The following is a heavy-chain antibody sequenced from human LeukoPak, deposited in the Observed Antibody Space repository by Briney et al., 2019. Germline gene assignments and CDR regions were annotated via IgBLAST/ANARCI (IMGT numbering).Heavy chain of an antibody. D-gene: IGHD3-22*01. CDR3: ARESNSGYYLSY. CDR1: GFTVSTNY. J-gene: IGHJ4*02. CDR2: IYSGGRT. Sequence: QPGGSLRLSCAASGFTVSTNYMSWVRQAPGKGLEWVSVIYSGGRTYYADSVKGRFTISGDNSKDTLYLQMNSLRAEDTAVYYCARESNSGYYLSYWGQGTLVTVSS. V-gene: IGHV3-66*01.